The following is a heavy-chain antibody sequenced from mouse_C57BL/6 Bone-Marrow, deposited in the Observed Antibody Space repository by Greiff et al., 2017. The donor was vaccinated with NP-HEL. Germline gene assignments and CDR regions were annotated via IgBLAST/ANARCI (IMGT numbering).Heavy chain of an antibody. CDR1: GFTFTDYY. V-gene: IGHV7-3*01. CDR3: ARYDYDVGVWFAY. Sequence: EVMLVESGGGLVQPGGSLSLSCAASGFTFTDYYMSWVRQPPGKALEWLGFIRNKANGYTTEYSASVKGRFTISRDNSQSILYLQMNALRAEDSATYYCARYDYDVGVWFAYWGQGTLVTVSA. J-gene: IGHJ3*01. CDR2: IRNKANGYTT. D-gene: IGHD2-4*01.